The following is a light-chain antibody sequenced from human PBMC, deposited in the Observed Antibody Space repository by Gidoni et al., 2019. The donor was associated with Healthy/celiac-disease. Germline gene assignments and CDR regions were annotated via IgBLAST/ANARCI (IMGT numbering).Light chain of an antibody. CDR2: GAS. V-gene: IGKV3-15*01. CDR1: QSFSSN. Sequence: EIVITQSPATLSVSPGERATLSCRASQSFSSNLAWYQQKPGQAHRLLIYGASTRATGIPARFSGSGSGTELTLTISSLQFEDFAVYYCQQYNNWPPVTFGQGTKLEIK. J-gene: IGKJ2*01. CDR3: QQYNNWPPVT.